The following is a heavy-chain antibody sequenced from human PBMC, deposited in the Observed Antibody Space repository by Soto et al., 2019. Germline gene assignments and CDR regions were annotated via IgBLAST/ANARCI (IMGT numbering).Heavy chain of an antibody. V-gene: IGHV3-7*03. CDR1: GFTFSSYW. Sequence: PGGSLRLSCAASGFTFSSYWMSWVRQAPGKGLEWVANIKQDGSEKYYVDSVKGRFTISRDNAKNSLYLQMNSLRAEDTAVYYFARVPLAGGDAFDIRAQRTMVTGSS. CDR2: IKQDGSEK. J-gene: IGHJ3*02. D-gene: IGHD3-10*01. CDR3: ARVPLAGGDAFDI.